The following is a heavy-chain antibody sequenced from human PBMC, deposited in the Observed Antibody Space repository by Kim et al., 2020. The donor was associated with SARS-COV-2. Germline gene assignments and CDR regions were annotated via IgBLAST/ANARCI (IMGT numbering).Heavy chain of an antibody. CDR3: AREVAAAGPHDAFDI. Sequence: QKFQGGVTITADECTSTAYMELSSLRSEDTAVYYCAREVAAAGPHDAFDIWGQGTMVTVSS. V-gene: IGHV1-69*01. J-gene: IGHJ3*02. D-gene: IGHD6-13*01.